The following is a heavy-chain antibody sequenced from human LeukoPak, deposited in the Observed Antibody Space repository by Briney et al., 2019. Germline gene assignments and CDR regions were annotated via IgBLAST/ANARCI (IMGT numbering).Heavy chain of an antibody. V-gene: IGHV4-59*01. Sequence: SETLSLTCTVSGVSINTYHWGWVRQPPGQGLEWIGYIYTSGSTNYNPSLKSRVTISGDTSKNQFSLKVNSVTAADTAFYYCAAFTYDILTEWGQGALVPVSS. CDR2: IYTSGST. J-gene: IGHJ4*02. CDR1: GVSINTYH. CDR3: AAFTYDILTE. D-gene: IGHD3-9*01.